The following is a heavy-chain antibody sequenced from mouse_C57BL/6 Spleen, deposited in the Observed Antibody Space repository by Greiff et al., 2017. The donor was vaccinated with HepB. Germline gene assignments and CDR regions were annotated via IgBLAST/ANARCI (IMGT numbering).Heavy chain of an antibody. Sequence: EVKLMESGPGLVKPSQSLSLTCSVTGYSITSGYYWNWIRQFPGNKLEWMGYISYDGSNNYNPSLKNRISITRDTSKNQFFLKLNSVTTEDTATYYCARDHYDGYYAMDYWGQGTSVTVSS. D-gene: IGHD1-2*01. CDR1: GYSITSGYY. J-gene: IGHJ4*01. CDR2: ISYDGSN. V-gene: IGHV3-6*01. CDR3: ARDHYDGYYAMDY.